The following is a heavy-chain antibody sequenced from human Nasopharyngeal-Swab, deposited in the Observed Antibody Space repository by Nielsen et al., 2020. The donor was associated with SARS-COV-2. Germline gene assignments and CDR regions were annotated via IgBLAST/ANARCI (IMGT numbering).Heavy chain of an antibody. J-gene: IGHJ5*01. CDR1: GFNLRSYA. Sequence: GESLKISCAASGFNLRSYAMHWVRQAPGKGLGYVSVISGDGGTTFYANSVKGRFTISRDNSKNTLYLQMGSLRPEDTAVYYCARALGGHPDSWGQGTLVTISS. CDR3: ARALGGHPDS. V-gene: IGHV3-64*01. D-gene: IGHD2-15*01. CDR2: ISGDGGTT.